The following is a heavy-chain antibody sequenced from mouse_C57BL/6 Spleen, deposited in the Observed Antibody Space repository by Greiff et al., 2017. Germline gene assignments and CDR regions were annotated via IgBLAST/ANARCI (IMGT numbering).Heavy chain of an antibody. CDR2: IDPETGGT. J-gene: IGHJ3*01. CDR3: TLFAD. Sequence: QVTLKVSGAELVRPGASVTLSCKASGYTFTDYEMHWVKQTPVHGLEWIGAIDPETGGTAYNQKFKGKAILTADTSSSTAYMGFLSLTSEDSAVYYCTLFADWGQGTLVTVAA. CDR1: GYTFTDYE. V-gene: IGHV1-15*01.